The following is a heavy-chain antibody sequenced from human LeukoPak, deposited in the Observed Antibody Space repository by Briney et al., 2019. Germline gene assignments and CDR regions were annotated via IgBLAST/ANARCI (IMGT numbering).Heavy chain of an antibody. Sequence: GGSLRLSCAASGFTFDDYTMHWVRQAPGKGLEWVSLISWDGGSTYYADSVKGRFTISRDNSKNSLYLQMSSLRTEDTALYYCAKDMKDSSGLAFTGFDYWGQGTLVTVSS. CDR3: AKDMKDSSGLAFTGFDY. J-gene: IGHJ4*02. V-gene: IGHV3-43*01. D-gene: IGHD3-22*01. CDR1: GFTFDDYT. CDR2: ISWDGGST.